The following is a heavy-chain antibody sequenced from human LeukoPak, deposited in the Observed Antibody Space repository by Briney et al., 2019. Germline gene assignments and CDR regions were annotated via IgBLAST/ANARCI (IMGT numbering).Heavy chain of an antibody. CDR1: GFTFSSYS. CDR3: ARVAYYYDSSGYYPGEFDY. CDR2: ISSSSSYI. V-gene: IGHV3-21*01. D-gene: IGHD3-22*01. Sequence: GGSLRLSCAASGFTFSSYSMNWVRQAPGKGLEWASSISSSSSYIYYADSVKGRFTISRDNAKNSLYLQMNSLRAEDTAVYYCARVAYYYDSSGYYPGEFDYWGQGTLVTVSS. J-gene: IGHJ4*02.